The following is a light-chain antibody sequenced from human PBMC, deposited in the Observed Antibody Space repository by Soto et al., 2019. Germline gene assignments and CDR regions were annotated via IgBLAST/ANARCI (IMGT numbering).Light chain of an antibody. CDR1: QSVISY. CDR2: GAS. J-gene: IGKJ4*01. CDR3: QQYNNWPWLT. Sequence: EVVMTQSPVTLSVSPGEGATLSCRASQSVISYLAWYQQKPGQAPRLLIYGASTRATDVPARFSGSGSGTEFTLTISSLQPEDFGVYYCQQYNNWPWLTFGGGTKVRS. V-gene: IGKV3-15*01.